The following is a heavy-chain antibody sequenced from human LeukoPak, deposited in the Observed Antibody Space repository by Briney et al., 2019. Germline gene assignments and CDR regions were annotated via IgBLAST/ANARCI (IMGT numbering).Heavy chain of an antibody. J-gene: IGHJ3*02. D-gene: IGHD3-22*01. CDR3: ANDGAYYDSSTDAFDI. CDR2: ISGSGGST. CDR1: GFTFSSYG. V-gene: IGHV3-23*01. Sequence: HTGGSLRLSCAASGFTFSSYGMSWVRQAPGKGLEWVSAISGSGGSTYYADSVKGRFIISRDNSKNTLYLQMNSLRAEDTVVHYCANDGAYYDSSTDAFDIWGQGTMVTVSS.